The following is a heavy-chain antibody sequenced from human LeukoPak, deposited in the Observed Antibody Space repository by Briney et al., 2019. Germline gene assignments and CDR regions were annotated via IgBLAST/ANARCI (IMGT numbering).Heavy chain of an antibody. Sequence: GESLRLSCAASRITFSSYSMNWVRQAPGKGLEWVSYISSSSSTILYADSVKGRFTISRDNAKNSLYLQMNSLRDEDTAVYYCARDRIAAVGSLYYFDFWGQGTLVTVSS. CDR1: RITFSSYS. J-gene: IGHJ4*02. V-gene: IGHV3-48*02. CDR2: ISSSSSTI. D-gene: IGHD6-13*01. CDR3: ARDRIAAVGSLYYFDF.